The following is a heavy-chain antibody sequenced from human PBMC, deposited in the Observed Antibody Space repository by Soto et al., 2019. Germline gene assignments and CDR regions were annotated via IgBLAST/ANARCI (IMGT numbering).Heavy chain of an antibody. J-gene: IGHJ4*02. CDR1: GYTFTSYD. CDR2: MNPNSGNT. Sequence: ASVKVSCKASGYTFTSYDINWVRQATGQGLEWMGWMNPNSGNTGYAQKFQGRVTMTRNTSISTAYMELSSLRSEDTAVYYCARVFPADYYDFWSEEDYWGQGTLVTVSS. CDR3: ARVFPADYYDFWSEEDY. V-gene: IGHV1-8*01. D-gene: IGHD3-3*01.